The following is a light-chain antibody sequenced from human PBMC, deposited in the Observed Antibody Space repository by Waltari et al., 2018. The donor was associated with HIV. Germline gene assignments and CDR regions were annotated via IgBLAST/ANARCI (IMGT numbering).Light chain of an antibody. V-gene: IGLV1-51*01. CDR1: SSNIGNDF. J-gene: IGLJ3*02. Sequence: QFVLTQPPSVSAAPGQKVNISCSGSSSNIGNDFVSWYQVLPGAAPKLLIYDNSKRPSGDPERFSGSKSGTSATLAITGLQTGDEADYYCGTWDKTLSVGVFGGGTKLTVL. CDR3: GTWDKTLSVGV. CDR2: DNS.